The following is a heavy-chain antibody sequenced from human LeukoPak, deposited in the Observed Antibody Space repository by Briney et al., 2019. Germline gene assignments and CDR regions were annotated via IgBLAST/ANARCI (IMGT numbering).Heavy chain of an antibody. D-gene: IGHD1-26*01. V-gene: IGHV3-23*01. J-gene: IGHJ4*02. CDR1: GFTFSSYA. CDR3: AKGGKWDVTPFDY. Sequence: GGSLRLSCAASGFTFSSYAMSWVRQAPGKGLEWVSAISGSGGSTYYADSVRGRFTISRDNSKNTLYLQVNSLRAEDTAVYYCAKGGKWDVTPFDYWGQGTLVTVSS. CDR2: ISGSGGST.